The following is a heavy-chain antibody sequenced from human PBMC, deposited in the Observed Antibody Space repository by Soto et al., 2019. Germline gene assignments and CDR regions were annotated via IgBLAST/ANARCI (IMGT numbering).Heavy chain of an antibody. J-gene: IGHJ4*02. CDR3: ARYFRGSGRYFFDH. D-gene: IGHD6-19*01. Sequence: GGSLRLSCIASEFTFISSFMGWFPQAPGKGLEWVANINQDGSGTYYVDSVKGRFTISRDNAKNPLYLQMNSLRAEDTAVYYCARYFRGSGRYFFDHWGQGTLVTVSS. CDR1: EFTFISSF. V-gene: IGHV3-7*03. CDR2: INQDGSGT.